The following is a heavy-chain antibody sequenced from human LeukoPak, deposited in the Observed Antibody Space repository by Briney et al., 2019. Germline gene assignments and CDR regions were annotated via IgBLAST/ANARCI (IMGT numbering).Heavy chain of an antibody. Sequence: SETLSLTCAVYGGSFSGYYWTWIRQSPGKGLEWIGEINDSGRTSYKPSLRSRVIISVDTSKNQFSLKLSSVTAADTAVYYCARVGLLLAPAHWGQGTLVTVSS. CDR2: INDSGRT. J-gene: IGHJ1*01. CDR3: ARVGLLLAPAH. CDR1: GGSFSGYY. V-gene: IGHV4-34*01. D-gene: IGHD1-26*01.